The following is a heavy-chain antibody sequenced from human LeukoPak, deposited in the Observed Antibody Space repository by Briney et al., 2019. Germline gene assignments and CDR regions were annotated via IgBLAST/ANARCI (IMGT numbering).Heavy chain of an antibody. CDR1: GFTFDDYA. D-gene: IGHD3-9*01. CDR2: ISWNSGSI. Sequence: GRSLRLSCAASGFTFDDYAMHWVRQAPGKGLEWVSGISWNSGSIGYADSVKGRFAISRDNSKNTVYLQMNSLRAEDTAVYYCARGAYYQILTGFRGRNLGFDYWGQGTLVTVSS. CDR3: ARGAYYQILTGFRGRNLGFDY. V-gene: IGHV3-9*01. J-gene: IGHJ4*02.